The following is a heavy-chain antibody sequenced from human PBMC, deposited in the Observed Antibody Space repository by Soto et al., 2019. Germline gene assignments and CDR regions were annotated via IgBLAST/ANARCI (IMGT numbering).Heavy chain of an antibody. D-gene: IGHD2-15*01. CDR2: ISYDGSNK. CDR1: GFTFSSYG. Sequence: GGSLRLSCAASGFTFSSYGMHWVRQAPGKGLEWVAVISYDGSNKYYADSVKGRFTISRDNSKNTLYLQMNSLRAEDTAVYYCAKTIVVAAYYYYGMDVWGQGTTVTVSS. V-gene: IGHV3-30*18. CDR3: AKTIVVAAYYYYGMDV. J-gene: IGHJ6*02.